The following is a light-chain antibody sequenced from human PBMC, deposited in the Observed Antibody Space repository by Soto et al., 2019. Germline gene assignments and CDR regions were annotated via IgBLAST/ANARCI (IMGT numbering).Light chain of an antibody. CDR1: QSISSY. V-gene: IGKV1-39*01. CDR2: GSS. Sequence: DIQMTQSPSSLSASVGDRVSITCRASQSISSYLNWYRQKPGKAPKLLIYGSSTLQSGVPSRFSGSGSGTDFTLTISNLQPEDFATYYCQQSFSTPYTFSQGTIVEVK. J-gene: IGKJ2*01. CDR3: QQSFSTPYT.